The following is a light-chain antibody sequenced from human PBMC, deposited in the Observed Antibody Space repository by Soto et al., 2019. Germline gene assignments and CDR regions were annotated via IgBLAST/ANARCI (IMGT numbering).Light chain of an antibody. CDR3: ASWDDSVNGLV. Sequence: QSVLTQPPSAPGTPGQRVTISCSGSGSNIGRNTVNWYQHLPGTAPKLVMYSNTRRPSGVPDRFSASKSGTSVSLVISGLQSEDEADYYCASWDDSVNGLVFGGGTKLTVL. CDR1: GSNIGRNT. V-gene: IGLV1-44*01. CDR2: SNT. J-gene: IGLJ2*01.